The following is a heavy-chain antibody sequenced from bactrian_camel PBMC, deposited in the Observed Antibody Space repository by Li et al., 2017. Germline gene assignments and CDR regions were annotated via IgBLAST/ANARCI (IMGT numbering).Heavy chain of an antibody. CDR2: IYTGGSSP. J-gene: IGHJ4*01. V-gene: IGHV3-2*01. CDR3: VRSLRSGFVYYDWFAY. D-gene: IGHD2*01. CDR1: GILLGSYGC. Sequence: HVQLVESGGGSVQAGGSLRLSCVASGILLGSYGCMGWFRQAPGKGLEWVSSIYTGGSSPYYADSVKGRFTISQVNAKNTVYLQMNSLQPEDTAVYYCVRSLRSGFVYYDWFAYWGQGTQVTVS.